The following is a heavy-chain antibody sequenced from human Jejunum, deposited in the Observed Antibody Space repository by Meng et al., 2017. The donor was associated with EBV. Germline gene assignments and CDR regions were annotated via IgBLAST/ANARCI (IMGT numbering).Heavy chain of an antibody. CDR2: ISAYNGNT. CDR1: GYTFTNYG. D-gene: IGHD2-15*01. Sequence: QVPLVQVGAEVKEPGASVKVSCKASGYTFTNYGVSWVRQAPGQGLEWMGWISAYNGNTDYAQKLQGRVTMTTDTPTSTAYMELRSLRSDDTAVYYCTILSHCDGGICYSYDYWGQGTLVTVSS. J-gene: IGHJ4*02. V-gene: IGHV1-18*01. CDR3: TILSHCDGGICYSYDY.